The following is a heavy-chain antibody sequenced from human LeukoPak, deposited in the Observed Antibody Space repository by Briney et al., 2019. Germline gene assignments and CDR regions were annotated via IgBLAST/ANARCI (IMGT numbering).Heavy chain of an antibody. D-gene: IGHD4-23*01. J-gene: IGHJ4*02. Sequence: GGSLRLSCAASGFTFSGYWMLWVRQAPGKGPVWVSRIYSDGSGTAYADSVKGRFSISRDNAKNTTFLQMNGLRPEDTAVYYCARGASGGNFFDYWGLGILVSVSS. CDR2: IYSDGSGT. CDR1: GFTFSGYW. CDR3: ARGASGGNFFDY. V-gene: IGHV3-74*01.